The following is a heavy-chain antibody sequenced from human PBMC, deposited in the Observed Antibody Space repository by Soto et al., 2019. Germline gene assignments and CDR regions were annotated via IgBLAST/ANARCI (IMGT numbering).Heavy chain of an antibody. J-gene: IGHJ4*02. Sequence: SLRLSCAASGFTFSSYGMHWVRQAPGKGLEWVAVIWYDGSNKYYADSVKGRFTISRDNSKNTLYLQMNSLRAEDTAVYYCARDSSGYLQAPDYWGQGTLVTVSS. D-gene: IGHD3-22*01. CDR1: GFTFSSYG. CDR2: IWYDGSNK. CDR3: ARDSSGYLQAPDY. V-gene: IGHV3-33*01.